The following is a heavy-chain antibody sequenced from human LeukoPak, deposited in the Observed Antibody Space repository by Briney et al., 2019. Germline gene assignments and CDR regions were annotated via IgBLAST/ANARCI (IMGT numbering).Heavy chain of an antibody. CDR1: GFTFSSYI. Sequence: GGSLRLSCAACGFTFSSYIMNWVRQAPGKGLEWVSSITTSSSYIYYADSVKGRFTISRDNAKNSLYLQMNSLRAEDTAVYYCARDGGDSGFDPWGQGTLVTVSS. CDR3: ARDGGDSGFDP. V-gene: IGHV3-21*01. J-gene: IGHJ5*02. D-gene: IGHD2-21*02. CDR2: ITTSSSYI.